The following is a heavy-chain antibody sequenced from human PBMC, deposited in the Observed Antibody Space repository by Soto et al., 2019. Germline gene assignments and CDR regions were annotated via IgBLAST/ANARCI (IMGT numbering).Heavy chain of an antibody. Sequence: ASVKVSCKASGGTFSSYAISWVRQAPGQGLEWMGGIIPIFGTANYAQKFQGRVTITADESTSTAYMELSSLRSEDTAVYYCAXVSPVSVYSSSWFYYFDYWGQGTLVTVS. CDR2: IIPIFGTA. CDR1: GGTFSSYA. V-gene: IGHV1-69*13. CDR3: AXVSPVSVYSSSWFYYFDY. D-gene: IGHD6-13*01. J-gene: IGHJ4*02.